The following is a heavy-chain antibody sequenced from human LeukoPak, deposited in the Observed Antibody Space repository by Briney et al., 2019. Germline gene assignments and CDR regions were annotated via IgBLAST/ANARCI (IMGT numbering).Heavy chain of an antibody. D-gene: IGHD4-17*01. J-gene: IGHJ5*02. CDR1: GFTFSSYG. CDR2: ISYDGSNK. V-gene: IGHV3-30*02. Sequence: PGGSLRLSCAASGFTFSSYGMHWVRQAPGKGLEWXGVISYDGSNKYCADSVKGRSTISRDNSKNTLYLQMNSLRAEDTAVYYRAKGLLRGNWFDPWGQGTLVTVSS. CDR3: AKGLLRGNWFDP.